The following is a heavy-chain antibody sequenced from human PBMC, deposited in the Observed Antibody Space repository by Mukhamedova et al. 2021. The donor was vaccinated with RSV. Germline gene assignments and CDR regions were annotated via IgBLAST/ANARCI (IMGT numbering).Heavy chain of an antibody. Sequence: SSYAMHWVRQAPGKGLEWVAVISYDGSNKYYADSVKGRFTISRDNSKNTLYLQMNSLRAEDTAVYYCARDRLYGSGRYWFDPWGQG. D-gene: IGHD3-10*01. J-gene: IGHJ5*02. V-gene: IGHV3-30*04. CDR1: SSYA. CDR3: ARDRLYGSGRYWFDP. CDR2: ISYDGSNK.